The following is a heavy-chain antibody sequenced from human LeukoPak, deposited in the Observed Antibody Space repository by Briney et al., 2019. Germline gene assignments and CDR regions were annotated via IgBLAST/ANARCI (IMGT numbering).Heavy chain of an antibody. CDR3: ARDRRSIIASRPRNWFDP. D-gene: IGHD6-6*01. V-gene: IGHV4-34*01. CDR1: GGSFSGYY. CDR2: INHSGST. J-gene: IGHJ5*02. Sequence: SETLSLTCAVYGGSFSGYYWSGIRQPPGKGLEWIGEINHSGSTNYNPSLKSRVTISVDTSKNQFSLKLSSVTAADTAVYYCARDRRSIIASRPRNWFDPGGQGTLVTVSS.